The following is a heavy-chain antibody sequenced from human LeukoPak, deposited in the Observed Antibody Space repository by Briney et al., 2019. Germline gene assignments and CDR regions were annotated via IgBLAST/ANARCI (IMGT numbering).Heavy chain of an antibody. D-gene: IGHD6-13*01. CDR3: ARPGSSWSTDY. J-gene: IGHJ4*02. CDR2: INHSGST. CDR1: GGSISSGDYY. V-gene: IGHV4-39*07. Sequence: SETLSLTCTVSGGSISSGDYYWSWIRQPPGKGLEWIGEINHSGSTNYNPSLKSRVTISVDTSKNQFSLKLSSVTAADTAVYYCARPGSSWSTDYWGQGTLVTVSS.